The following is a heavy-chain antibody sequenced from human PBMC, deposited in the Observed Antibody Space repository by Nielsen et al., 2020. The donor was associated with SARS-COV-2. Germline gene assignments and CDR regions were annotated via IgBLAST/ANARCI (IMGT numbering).Heavy chain of an antibody. V-gene: IGHV1-18*04. J-gene: IGHJ4*02. D-gene: IGHD6-25*01. Sequence: ASVKVSCKGSGFTFSRHDPGITWVRQAHGHGLAGMGWVSAYNGNTNNAPKFQGSVTMTIDTSTSTAYVELRSLRSDDTAVYYCATGLGSGYYNYWGQGSLVTVSS. CDR3: ATGLGSGYYNY. CDR2: VSAYNGNT. CDR1: GFTFSRHD.